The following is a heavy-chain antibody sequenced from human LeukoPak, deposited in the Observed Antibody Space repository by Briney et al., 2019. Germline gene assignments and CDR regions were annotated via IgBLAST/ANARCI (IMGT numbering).Heavy chain of an antibody. D-gene: IGHD2-2*01. J-gene: IGHJ3*02. CDR2: ISSSSSYI. V-gene: IGHV3-21*01. Sequence: GGSLRLSCAASGSTFSSYSMNWVRQAPGKGLEWVSSISSSSSYIYYADSVKGRFTISRDNAKNSLYLQMNSLRAEDTAVYYCARDPIVVVPAADDDAFDIWGQGTMVTVSS. CDR3: ARDPIVVVPAADDDAFDI. CDR1: GSTFSSYS.